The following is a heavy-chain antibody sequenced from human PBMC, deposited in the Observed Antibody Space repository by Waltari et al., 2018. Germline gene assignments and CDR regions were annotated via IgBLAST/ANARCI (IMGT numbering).Heavy chain of an antibody. V-gene: IGHV1-3*01. J-gene: IGHJ6*02. CDR3: ARDLGYCSSTSCWSYYGMDV. CDR1: GYTFTSYA. Sequence: QVQLVQSGAEVKKPGASVKVSCTASGYTFTSYAMHWVRQAPGQRLEWMGWINAGNGNTKYSQKFQGRVTITRDTSASTAYMELSSLRSEDTAVYYCARDLGYCSSTSCWSYYGMDVWGQGTTVTVSS. CDR2: INAGNGNT. D-gene: IGHD2-2*01.